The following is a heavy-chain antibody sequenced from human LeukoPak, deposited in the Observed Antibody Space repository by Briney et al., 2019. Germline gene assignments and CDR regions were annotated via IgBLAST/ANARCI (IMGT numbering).Heavy chain of an antibody. CDR3: AVSPRDYYYYMDV. CDR2: INWNGGNT. CDR1: GFTFDDYG. V-gene: IGHV3-20*04. J-gene: IGHJ6*03. Sequence: GGSLRLSCAASGFTFDDYGMSWVRQAPGKGLEWVSGINWNGGNTGYADSVKGRFTISRDNAKNSLYLQMNSLRAEDTALYYCAVSPRDYYYYMDVWGKGTTVTVSS.